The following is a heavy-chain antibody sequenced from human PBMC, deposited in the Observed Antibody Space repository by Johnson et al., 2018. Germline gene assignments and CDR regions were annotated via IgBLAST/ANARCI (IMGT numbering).Heavy chain of an antibody. J-gene: IGHJ6*02. CDR2: IWFDESKE. CDR1: GFIFRNYG. D-gene: IGHD1-26*01. V-gene: IGHV3-33*06. CDR3: VKEFLATEWEVPSDYYGMDV. Sequence: QVQLVESGGGVVRAGRSLGLSCAASGFIFRNYGMHWVRQAPGKGLEWVAVIWFDESKEYYADSVKGRFTISRDNSKNTLFLQMNSLKGDATARSYLVKEFLATEWEVPSDYYGMDVWGQGTTVSVSS.